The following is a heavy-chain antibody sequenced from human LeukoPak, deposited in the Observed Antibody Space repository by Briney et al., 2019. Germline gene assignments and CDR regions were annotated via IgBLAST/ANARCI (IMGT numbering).Heavy chain of an antibody. D-gene: IGHD2-21*02. CDR2: IYSNDDT. CDR1: WYSLRTTSVG. CDR3: AHRSVVPGWYFDY. Sequence: VSGPTRVNPTQTLRLACTFSWYSLRTTSVGVGCIRPPPGQALEWLALIYSNDDTRYSPSLKSRVTITKDTSKNQVVLTMTNMDPVDTATYYCAHRSVVPGWYFDYWGQGTLVTVSS. J-gene: IGHJ4*02. V-gene: IGHV2-5*01.